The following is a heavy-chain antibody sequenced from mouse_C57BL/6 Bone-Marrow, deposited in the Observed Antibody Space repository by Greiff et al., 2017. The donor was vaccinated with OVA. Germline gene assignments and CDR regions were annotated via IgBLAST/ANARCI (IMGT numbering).Heavy chain of an antibody. V-gene: IGHV1-69*01. Sequence: QVQLQQPGAELVMPGASVKLSCKASGYTFTSYWMHWVKQRSGQGLEWIGEIDPSDSYTNYNQKFKGKSTLTVDKSSSTAYMQLSSLTSEDSAVYYCARAYYYGSNAYWGQGTLVTVSA. CDR1: GYTFTSYW. CDR3: ARAYYYGSNAY. J-gene: IGHJ3*01. CDR2: IDPSDSYT. D-gene: IGHD1-1*01.